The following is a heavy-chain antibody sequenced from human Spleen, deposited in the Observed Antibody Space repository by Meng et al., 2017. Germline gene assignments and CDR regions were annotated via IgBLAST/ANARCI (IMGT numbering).Heavy chain of an antibody. CDR2: IYHSGST. CDR1: GGSISSSNW. V-gene: IGHV4-4*02. CDR3: ARGPTTMAHDFDY. D-gene: IGHD4-11*01. Sequence: GPGPGLVKPSGTLSLTCAVSGGSISSSNWWSWVRQPPGKGLEWIGEIYHSGSTNYNPSLKSRVTISVDTSQNNLSLKLSSVTAADSAVYYCARGPTTMAHDFDYWGQGTLVTVSS. J-gene: IGHJ4*02.